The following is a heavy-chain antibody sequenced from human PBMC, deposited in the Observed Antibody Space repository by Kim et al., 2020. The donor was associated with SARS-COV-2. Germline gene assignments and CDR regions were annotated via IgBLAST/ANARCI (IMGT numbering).Heavy chain of an antibody. CDR3: ARGPMIRGSY. CDR2: GR. J-gene: IGHJ4*02. D-gene: IGHD3-10*01. V-gene: IGHV3-74*01. Sequence: GREYAESVKGGFTISRDNAKNALYLRMSSLRAEDTAVYYCARGPMIRGSYWGRGILVTVSS.